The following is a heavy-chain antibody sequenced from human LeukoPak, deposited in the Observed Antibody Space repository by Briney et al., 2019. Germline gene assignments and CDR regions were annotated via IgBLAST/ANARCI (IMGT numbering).Heavy chain of an antibody. CDR1: GFTFSDHY. V-gene: IGHV3-72*01. CDR3: ARTSRQCYFDY. Sequence: PGGSLRLACAASGFTFSDHYMDXVRQAPGKGLEWVARTRNKPNGYTTEYAASVKGRFTISRDASKDSLYLQMNSLKTEDTAVYYCARTSRQCYFDYWGQGTLVTVSS. CDR2: TRNKPNGYTT. J-gene: IGHJ4*02.